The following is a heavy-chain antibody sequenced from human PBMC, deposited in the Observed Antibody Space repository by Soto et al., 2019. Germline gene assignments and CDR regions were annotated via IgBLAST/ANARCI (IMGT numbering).Heavy chain of an antibody. V-gene: IGHV4-59*01. CDR3: ARDPIPCLFSGGSCYQKPYYYYGMDYGMDV. CDR2: IYYSGST. D-gene: IGHD2-15*01. Sequence: SETLSLTCTVSGGSISSYYWSWIRQPPGKGLEWIGYIYYSGSTNYNPSLKSRVTISVDTSKNQFSLKLSSVTAADTAVYYCARDPIPCLFSGGSCYQKPYYYYGMDYGMDVWGQGTTVTVSS. CDR1: GGSISSYY. J-gene: IGHJ6*02.